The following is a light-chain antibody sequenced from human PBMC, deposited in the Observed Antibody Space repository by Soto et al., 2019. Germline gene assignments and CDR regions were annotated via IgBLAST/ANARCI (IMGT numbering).Light chain of an antibody. J-gene: IGKJ3*01. CDR3: QQYGSSPFT. Sequence: IVLTQSPGTRSFSPGESATLSCRASQSVSSSYLAWYQQIPGQAPRLLIYGASSRATGIPDRFSGSGSGTDFTLTISRLEPEDFAVYYCQQYGSSPFTFGPGTKVDIK. V-gene: IGKV3-20*01. CDR2: GAS. CDR1: QSVSSSY.